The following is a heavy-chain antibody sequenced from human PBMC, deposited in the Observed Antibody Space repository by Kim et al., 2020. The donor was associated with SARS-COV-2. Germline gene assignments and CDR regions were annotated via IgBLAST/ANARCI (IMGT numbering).Heavy chain of an antibody. Sequence: SETLSLTCTVSGGSISSGDYYWSWIRQHPGKGLEWIGYIYYSGSTYYNPSLKSRVTISVDTSKNQFSLKLSSVTAADTAVYYWARVPYGSHFITIYRYGMDAWGQGTTVPVSS. J-gene: IGHJ6*02. D-gene: IGHD3-3*01. CDR2: IYYSGST. CDR3: ARVPYGSHFITIYRYGMDA. V-gene: IGHV4-31*03. CDR1: GGSISSGDYY.